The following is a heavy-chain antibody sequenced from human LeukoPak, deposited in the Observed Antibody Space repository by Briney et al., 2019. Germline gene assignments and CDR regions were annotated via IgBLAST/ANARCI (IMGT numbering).Heavy chain of an antibody. Sequence: GASVKVSCKASGYTFTGYYIHWVRQAPGQGLEWMGYINPNSGYTNYAQKFQDRVTVTRDTSISTAYMELSSLRSEDTAVYYCARGGSSGWHPYYYYYMDVWGKGTTVTVSS. CDR2: INPNSGYT. CDR1: GYTFTGYY. J-gene: IGHJ6*03. V-gene: IGHV1-2*02. CDR3: ARGGSSGWHPYYYYYMDV. D-gene: IGHD6-19*01.